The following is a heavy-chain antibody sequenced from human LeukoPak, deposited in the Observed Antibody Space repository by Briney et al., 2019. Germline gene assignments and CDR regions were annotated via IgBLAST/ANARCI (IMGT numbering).Heavy chain of an antibody. CDR1: GFTFDDYA. V-gene: IGHV3-9*01. J-gene: IGHJ6*02. Sequence: GRSLRLSCAASGFTFDDYAMHWVRQAPGKGLEWVSGISWNSGSIGYADSVKGRFTISRDNAKNSLYLQMNSLRAEDTALYYCAKDISGTRNYCGMDVWGQGTTVTVSS. CDR3: AKDISGTRNYCGMDV. D-gene: IGHD1-26*01. CDR2: ISWNSGSI.